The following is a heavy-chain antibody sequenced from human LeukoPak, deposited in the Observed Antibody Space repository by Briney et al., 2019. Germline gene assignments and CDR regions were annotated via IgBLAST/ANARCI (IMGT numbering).Heavy chain of an antibody. CDR3: ARIGVGDASGFDP. Sequence: GGSLRLSCAASGFTFSSYSINWVRQAPGKGLEWVSSISSSSSYIYYADSAKGRFTISRDNAKNSLYLQMNSLRAEDTAVYYCARIGVGDASGFDPWGQGTLVTVSS. V-gene: IGHV3-21*01. CDR1: GFTFSSYS. J-gene: IGHJ5*02. CDR2: ISSSSSYI. D-gene: IGHD4-17*01.